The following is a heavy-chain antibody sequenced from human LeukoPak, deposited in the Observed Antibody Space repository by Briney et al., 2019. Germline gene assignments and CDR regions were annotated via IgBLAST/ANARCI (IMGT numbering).Heavy chain of an antibody. CDR1: GGSISSFY. V-gene: IGHV4-59*01. Sequence: SETLSLTCTVSGGSISSFYWSSIRQPPGTELKWIGYIYYSGSTNYNPSLKTPVTISLDTSKNQFSLKLSSVTAAETAVYYCARHKYSSGWPPEGAFDIWSQGTMVTVSS. CDR3: ARHKYSSGWPPEGAFDI. D-gene: IGHD6-19*01. J-gene: IGHJ3*02. CDR2: IYYSGST.